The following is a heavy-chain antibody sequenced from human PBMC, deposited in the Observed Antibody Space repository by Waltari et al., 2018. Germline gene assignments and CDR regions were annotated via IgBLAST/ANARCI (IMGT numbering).Heavy chain of an antibody. J-gene: IGHJ6*02. CDR3: TRSGFMDV. V-gene: IGHV3-74*01. CDR1: GFPFSTYW. D-gene: IGHD3-10*01. Sequence: EVQLVESGGGLVQPGGSLRLSCSASGFPFSTYWMNWARQVPGEGLVSVARINPNGNTVLYADSVKGRFTTSRDNAKNTLYLQMNSLRDDDTAVYYCTRSGFMDVWGQGTTVTVSS. CDR2: INPNGNTV.